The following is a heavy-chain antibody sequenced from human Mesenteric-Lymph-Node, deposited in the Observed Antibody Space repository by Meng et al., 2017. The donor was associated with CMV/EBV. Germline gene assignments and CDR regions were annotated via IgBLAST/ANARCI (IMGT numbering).Heavy chain of an antibody. CDR1: GFSLSTSGVG. CDR3: AHSSGIAAAGPFYFDS. D-gene: IGHD6-13*01. CDR2: IYWDDDK. Sequence: QITLKESGPTLVKPTQTLTLTCTFSGFSLSTSGVGVGWIRQPPGKALEWLALIYWDDDKRYSPSLKSRLTITKDTYKNQVVLTMTNMDPVDTATYYCAHSSGIAAAGPFYFDSWGQGTLVTVSS. J-gene: IGHJ4*02. V-gene: IGHV2-5*02.